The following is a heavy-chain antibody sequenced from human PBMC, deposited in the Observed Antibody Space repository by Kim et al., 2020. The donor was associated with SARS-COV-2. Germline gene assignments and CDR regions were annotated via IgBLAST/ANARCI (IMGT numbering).Heavy chain of an antibody. D-gene: IGHD5-12*01. J-gene: IGHJ4*02. CDR2: INTNTGNP. CDR1: GYTFTSYA. V-gene: IGHV7-4-1*02. Sequence: ASVKVSCKASGYTFTSYAMNWVRQAPGQGLEWMGWINTNTGNPTYAQGFTGRFVFSLDTSVSTAYLQISSLKAEDTAVYYCARDGVEMATITDWGDYWGQGTLVTVSS. CDR3: ARDGVEMATITDWGDY.